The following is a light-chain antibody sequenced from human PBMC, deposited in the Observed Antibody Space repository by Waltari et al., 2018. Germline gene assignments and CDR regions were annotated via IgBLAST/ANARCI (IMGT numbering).Light chain of an antibody. Sequence: QSALTQPASVSGSPGQSITISCTGTSSDIGNYNYVSWFQHHPGKAPNVVIYDVTGRPSVVFNRFSGSKSGNTASLTISGLQAGDEADYYCNSFTRSNTWVFGGGTKLTVL. J-gene: IGLJ3*02. CDR2: DVT. V-gene: IGLV2-14*03. CDR1: SSDIGNYNY. CDR3: NSFTRSNTWV.